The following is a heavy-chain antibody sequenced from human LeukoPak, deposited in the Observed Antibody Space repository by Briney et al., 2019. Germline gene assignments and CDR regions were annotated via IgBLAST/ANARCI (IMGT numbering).Heavy chain of an antibody. CDR3: ARSIAAAGRYYYYYMDV. Sequence: ASVKVSCKAPGYTFTGYYMHWVRQAPGQGLEWMGGIIPIFGTANYAQKFQGRVTITADESTSTAYMELSSLRSEDTAVYYCARSIAAAGRYYYYYMDVWGKGTTVTVSS. J-gene: IGHJ6*03. CDR2: IIPIFGTA. D-gene: IGHD6-13*01. V-gene: IGHV1-69*13. CDR1: GYTFTGYY.